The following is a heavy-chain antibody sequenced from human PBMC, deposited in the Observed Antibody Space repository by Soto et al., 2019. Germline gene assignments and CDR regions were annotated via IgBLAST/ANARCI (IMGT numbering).Heavy chain of an antibody. D-gene: IGHD6-13*01. Sequence: QVQLVESGGDVVQPGRSLRLSCAAAGSSFSSYGIHWVRQLPGKGLVWVAVISYDGTYKHYAESVKGRFTFSRDNSKNTVYLQMKSLRAEDTAVDYCAKDRGYYGGSWPFYWGQGTLVTVSS. CDR3: AKDRGYYGGSWPFY. CDR1: GSSFSSYG. V-gene: IGHV3-30*18. CDR2: ISYDGTYK. J-gene: IGHJ4*02.